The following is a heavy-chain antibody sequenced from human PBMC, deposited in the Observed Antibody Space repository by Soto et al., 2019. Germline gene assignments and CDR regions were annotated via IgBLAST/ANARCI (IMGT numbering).Heavy chain of an antibody. CDR2: IYYTGST. J-gene: IGHJ4*02. CDR3: AKYRRTDAEGYTFEY. Sequence: SETLSLTCTFSCDSIIGYYWSWIRQPPGKGLEWIGFIYYTGSTNYNPSLKSRVTMSVDTSKNQFSLKLRSVTAADTAVYFCAKYRRTDAEGYTFEYWGQGALVTVSS. CDR1: CDSIIGYY. V-gene: IGHV4-59*01. D-gene: IGHD6-13*01.